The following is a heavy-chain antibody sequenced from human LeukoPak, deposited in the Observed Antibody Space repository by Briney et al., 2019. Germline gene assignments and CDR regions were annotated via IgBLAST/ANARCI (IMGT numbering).Heavy chain of an antibody. CDR3: ARGSRGYCGGDCYPDAFDI. CDR1: GFTFSSYD. V-gene: IGHV3-48*03. J-gene: IGHJ3*02. Sequence: GGSLRLSCAASGFTFSSYDMNWVRQAPGKGLEWVSYISSSGSTIYYADSVKGRFTISRDNAKNSLYLQMNSVRAEDTAVYYCARGSRGYCGGDCYPDAFDIWAKGQWSPSLQ. D-gene: IGHD2-21*02. CDR2: ISSSGSTI.